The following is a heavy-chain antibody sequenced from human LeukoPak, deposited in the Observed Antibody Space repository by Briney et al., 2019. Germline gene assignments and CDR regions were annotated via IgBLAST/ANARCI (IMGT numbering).Heavy chain of an antibody. D-gene: IGHD2-21*01. Sequence: GGSLRLSCAASGFTFSSYAMHWVRQAPGKGLEYVSAISSNGGSTYYANSVKGRFTISRDNSKNTLYLQMGSLRAEDMAVYYCAREEEGGDFDYWGHGTLVTVSS. CDR1: GFTFSSYA. CDR3: AREEEGGDFDY. CDR2: ISSNGGST. J-gene: IGHJ4*01. V-gene: IGHV3-64*01.